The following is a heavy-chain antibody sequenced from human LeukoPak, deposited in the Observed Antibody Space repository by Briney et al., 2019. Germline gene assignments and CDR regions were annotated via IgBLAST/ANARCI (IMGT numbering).Heavy chain of an antibody. J-gene: IGHJ4*02. CDR3: VRAPSGSSYGYYY. V-gene: IGHV3-48*02. CDR1: GLTLSSYS. Sequence: GGSLRLSCAASGLTLSSYSMNWVRQAPGKGLEWVSYISPSSSTIYYADSVKGRFTISRDNAKNSLNLQMDSLRDEDTAVYYCVRAPSGSSYGYYYWGQGTMATVSS. D-gene: IGHD5-18*01. CDR2: ISPSSSTI.